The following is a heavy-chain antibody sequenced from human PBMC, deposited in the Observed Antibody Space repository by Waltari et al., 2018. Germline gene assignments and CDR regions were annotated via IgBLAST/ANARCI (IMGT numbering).Heavy chain of an antibody. Sequence: QVQLVQSGAEVKKPGSSVQVSCKASGGTFGSYGITWVRQAPGEGLGWMGGIIPIFGTAPNYAQKFQGRLTVTADESTATVYMDLSGLRSDDTAVYYCARRQLGGPFDPWGQGTLVSVSS. CDR1: GGTFGSYG. V-gene: IGHV1-69*12. D-gene: IGHD3-16*01. CDR2: IIPIFGTAP. J-gene: IGHJ5*02. CDR3: ARRQLGGPFDP.